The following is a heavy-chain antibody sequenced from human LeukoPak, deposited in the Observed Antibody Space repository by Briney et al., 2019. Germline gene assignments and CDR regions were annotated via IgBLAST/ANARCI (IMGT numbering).Heavy chain of an antibody. CDR2: IYSGGST. Sequence: GGSLRLSCAASGFTVSSNYMNWVRQAPGKGLEWVSAIYSGGSTYYADSVKGRFTISRDNSKNTLYLQMNSLRGEDTAVYYCARDQSDGMDVWGQGTTVTVSS. V-gene: IGHV3-66*01. J-gene: IGHJ6*02. CDR1: GFTVSSNY. CDR3: ARDQSDGMDV.